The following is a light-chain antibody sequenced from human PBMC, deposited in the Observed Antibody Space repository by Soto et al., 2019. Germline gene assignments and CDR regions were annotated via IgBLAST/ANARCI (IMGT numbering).Light chain of an antibody. CDR1: QSVLYSSNNKNY. CDR2: WAS. Sequence: DIVMTQSPDSLAVSLGERATINCKSSQSVLYSSNNKNYLAWYQQKPGQPPKLLIYWASTRESGVPDRFSGSWSGTEFTLTISSLQAEDVAVYYCQQYYSTPWTFGQGTKMEIK. V-gene: IGKV4-1*01. CDR3: QQYYSTPWT. J-gene: IGKJ1*01.